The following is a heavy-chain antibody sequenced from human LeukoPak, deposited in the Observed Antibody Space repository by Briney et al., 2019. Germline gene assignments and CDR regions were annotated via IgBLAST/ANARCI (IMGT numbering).Heavy chain of an antibody. J-gene: IGHJ5*02. CDR2: IKQDGSEK. V-gene: IGHV3-7*01. CDR1: GLTFSTYW. CDR3: ARLRTYDFWSGYPS. Sequence: QSGGSLRLSCAASGLTFSTYWMTWVRQAPGKGLEWVANIKQDGSEKYYVDSVKGRFTISRDNAKNSLYLQMNSLRAEDTAVYYCARLRTYDFWSGYPSWGQGTLVTVSS. D-gene: IGHD3-3*01.